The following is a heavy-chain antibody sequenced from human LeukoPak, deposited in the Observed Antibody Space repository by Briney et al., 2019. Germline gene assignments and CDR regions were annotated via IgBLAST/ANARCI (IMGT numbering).Heavy chain of an antibody. J-gene: IGHJ6*03. D-gene: IGHD3-3*01. CDR1: GYTFTSYD. CDR2: INPNSGNT. Sequence: ASVKVSCKASGYTFTSYDINWVRQATGQGLEWMGWINPNSGNTGYAQKFQGRVTMTRNTSISTAYMELSSLRSEDTAVYYCARGRRPPGVTIFGVVISIGMDVWGKGTTVTVSS. V-gene: IGHV1-8*01. CDR3: ARGRRPPGVTIFGVVISIGMDV.